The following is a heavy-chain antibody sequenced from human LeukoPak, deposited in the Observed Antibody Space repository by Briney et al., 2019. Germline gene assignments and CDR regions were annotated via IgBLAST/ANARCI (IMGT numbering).Heavy chain of an antibody. CDR3: AKSATRGVITWFAP. CDR1: GFTVSSYG. CDR2: IRYDGSKK. J-gene: IGHJ5*02. V-gene: IGHV3-30*02. D-gene: IGHD3-10*01. Sequence: GGSLRLSWAAAGFTVSSYGMHWVRQAPGKGLGWVAFIRYDGSKKYYADSVKGRFTISRDNSKNTLYLQMTSLRAEDTAVYHCAKSATRGVITWFAPWGQGTLVTVSS.